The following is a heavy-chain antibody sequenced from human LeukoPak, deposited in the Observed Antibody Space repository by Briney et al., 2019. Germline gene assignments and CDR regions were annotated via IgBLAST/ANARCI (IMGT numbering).Heavy chain of an antibody. D-gene: IGHD3-10*01. Sequence: GASVKVSCKASGYTFTSYDINWVRQATGQGLEWMGWMNPNSGNTGYAQKFQGRVTITRNTSISTAYMELSSLRSEDTAVYYCVRGIRVRGVIIAPYYYYMDVWGKGTTVTVSS. J-gene: IGHJ6*03. V-gene: IGHV1-8*03. CDR3: VRGIRVRGVIIAPYYYYMDV. CDR1: GYTFTSYD. CDR2: MNPNSGNT.